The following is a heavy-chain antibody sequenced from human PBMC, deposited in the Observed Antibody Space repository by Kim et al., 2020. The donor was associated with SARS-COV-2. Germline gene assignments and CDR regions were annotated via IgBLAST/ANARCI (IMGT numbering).Heavy chain of an antibody. Sequence: NYSPSFQGHVTISADKSISTAYLQWSSLKASDTAMYYCARHETTVTPVDYWGQGTLVTVSS. CDR3: ARHETTVTPVDY. J-gene: IGHJ4*02. V-gene: IGHV5-10-1*01. D-gene: IGHD4-17*01.